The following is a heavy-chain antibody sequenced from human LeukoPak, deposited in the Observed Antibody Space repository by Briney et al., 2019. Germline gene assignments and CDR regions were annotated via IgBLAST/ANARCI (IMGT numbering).Heavy chain of an antibody. Sequence: SETLSLTCSVSGASISSDNYYWTWIRQPAGKGLEWIGRIYSSGTTSYNPSLRSRLTISPDTSKNQFSLKLTSVTAADTAVYYCARGRWIYGSGSYSFNWFDPWGQGTLVTVSS. CDR3: ARGRWIYGSGSYSFNWFDP. D-gene: IGHD3-10*01. CDR2: IYSSGTT. CDR1: GASISSDNYY. V-gene: IGHV4-61*02. J-gene: IGHJ5*02.